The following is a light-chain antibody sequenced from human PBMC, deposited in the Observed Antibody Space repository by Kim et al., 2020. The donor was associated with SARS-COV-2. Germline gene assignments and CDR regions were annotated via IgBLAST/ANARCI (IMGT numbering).Light chain of an antibody. Sequence: SEGDRVTITCRASQGISKYLAWYQQKPGKVPKLLIYAASALQSGVPSRFSGSGSGTDFTLTISSLQPEDVATYYCQKYNSAPPWTFGQGTKVDIK. CDR2: AAS. V-gene: IGKV1-27*01. CDR1: QGISKY. CDR3: QKYNSAPPWT. J-gene: IGKJ1*01.